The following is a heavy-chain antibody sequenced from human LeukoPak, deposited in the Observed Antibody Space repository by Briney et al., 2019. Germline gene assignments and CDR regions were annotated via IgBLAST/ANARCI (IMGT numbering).Heavy chain of an antibody. Sequence: GESLKVSCKASGYTFTSFDINWVRQAPGQGLEWMGWINPNSGGTNYAQKFQGRVTMTRDTSISTAYMELSRLRSDDTAVYYCARLGYCSSTSCFGNNYYYYYYMDVWGKGTTVTVSS. CDR1: GYTFTSFD. D-gene: IGHD2-2*01. V-gene: IGHV1-2*02. CDR3: ARLGYCSSTSCFGNNYYYYYYMDV. J-gene: IGHJ6*03. CDR2: INPNSGGT.